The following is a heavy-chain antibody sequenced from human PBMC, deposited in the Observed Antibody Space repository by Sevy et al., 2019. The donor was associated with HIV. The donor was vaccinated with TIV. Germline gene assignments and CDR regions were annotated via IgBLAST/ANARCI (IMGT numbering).Heavy chain of an antibody. V-gene: IGHV3-23*01. CDR2: LSFGCGKI. D-gene: IGHD2-8*01. J-gene: IGHJ4*02. CDR3: AREGCTRHHDY. Sequence: GGSLRLSCAASGFAFYDYSMSWIRQAPGKGLEWVATLSFGCGKINYADSVKGRFTISRDNSKNSFYLQMYNLRVEDTALYYCAREGCTRHHDYWGQGTRVTVSS. CDR1: GFAFYDYS.